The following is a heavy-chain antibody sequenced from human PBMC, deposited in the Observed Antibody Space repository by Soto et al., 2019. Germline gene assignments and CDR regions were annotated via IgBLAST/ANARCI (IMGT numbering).Heavy chain of an antibody. Sequence: EVQLVESGGGLVQPGGSLRLSCVVSGFTGNNNYVSWVRQAPGKEPEWVAVIYSDGRREYADSVQGRFTVSRDTSRNTVYLQLNSLRVEDTAVYHCTRDSSYYGAGRGVLDYWGQGTLVTVSS. CDR2: IYSDGRR. V-gene: IGHV3-66*01. CDR1: GFTGNNNY. CDR3: TRDSSYYGAGRGVLDY. J-gene: IGHJ4*02. D-gene: IGHD3-10*01.